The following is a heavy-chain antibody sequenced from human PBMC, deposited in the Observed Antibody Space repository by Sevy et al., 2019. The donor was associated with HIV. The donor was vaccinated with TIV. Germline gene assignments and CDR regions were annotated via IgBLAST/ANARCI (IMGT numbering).Heavy chain of an antibody. CDR1: GFTVSSNY. J-gene: IGHJ3*02. CDR2: IYSGGST. D-gene: IGHD3-3*01. V-gene: IGHV3-53*01. CDR3: SKSGDFWSGYAFDI. Sequence: GGSLRLSCVASGFTVSSNYMSWVRQAPGKGLEWVSVIYSGGSTYYADSVKGRFTISRDNSKNTLYLQMNSLRAEDTAVYYCSKSGDFWSGYAFDIWGQGTMVTVSS.